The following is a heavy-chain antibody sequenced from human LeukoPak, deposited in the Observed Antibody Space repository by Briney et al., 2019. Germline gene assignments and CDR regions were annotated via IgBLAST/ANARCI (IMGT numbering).Heavy chain of an antibody. Sequence: SETLSLSCTVSGGSISSSSYYWGRIRQPPGKGLERIGSIYYSGSTYYNPSLKSRVTISVDTSKNQFSLKLSSVTAADTAVYYCARQLAGLAPPGFIDSWGQGTLVTVSS. CDR3: ARQLAGLAPPGFIDS. CDR1: GGSISSSSYY. D-gene: IGHD3-3*02. J-gene: IGHJ4*02. V-gene: IGHV4-39*01. CDR2: IYYSGST.